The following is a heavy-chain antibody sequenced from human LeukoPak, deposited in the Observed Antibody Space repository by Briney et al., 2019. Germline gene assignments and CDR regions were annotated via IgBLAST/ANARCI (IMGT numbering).Heavy chain of an antibody. V-gene: IGHV4-34*01. CDR3: ARVTIFGDL. CDR2: INHSGST. Sequence: PSESLSLTCAVYGGSFSGYYWSWIRQPPGKGLEWIGEINHSGSTNYNPSLKSRVTISVDTSKNQFSLKLSSVTAADTAVYYCARVTIFGDLWGQGTLVTVSS. J-gene: IGHJ4*02. CDR1: GGSFSGYY. D-gene: IGHD3-3*01.